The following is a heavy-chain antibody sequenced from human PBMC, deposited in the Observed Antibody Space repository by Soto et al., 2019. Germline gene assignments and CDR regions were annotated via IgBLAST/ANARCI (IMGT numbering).Heavy chain of an antibody. CDR1: GFIFSDYA. V-gene: IGHV3-23*01. CDR2: ISGSGGKT. J-gene: IGHJ6*03. CDR3: VKGMNYYYYYMDV. Sequence: GGSLRLSCAASGFIFSDYAMTWVRQAPGKGLEWVSAISGSGGKTYYADSVKGRFTISRDSSQNMMSLQMSGLRAEDTAIYYCVKGMNYYYYYMDVWGNGTTVTVSS.